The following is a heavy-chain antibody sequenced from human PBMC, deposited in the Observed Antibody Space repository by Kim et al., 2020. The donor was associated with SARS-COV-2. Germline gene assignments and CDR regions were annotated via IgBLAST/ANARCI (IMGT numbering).Heavy chain of an antibody. CDR3: ARSWEWLRLYNWFDP. CDR1: GGSISSSSYY. Sequence: SETLSLTCTVSGGSISSSSYYWGWIRQPPGKGLEWIGSIYYSGSTYYNPSLKSRVTISVDTAKNQFSLKLSSVTAADTAVYYCARSWEWLRLYNWFDPWGQGTLVTVSS. J-gene: IGHJ5*02. CDR2: IYYSGST. V-gene: IGHV4-39*01. D-gene: IGHD5-12*01.